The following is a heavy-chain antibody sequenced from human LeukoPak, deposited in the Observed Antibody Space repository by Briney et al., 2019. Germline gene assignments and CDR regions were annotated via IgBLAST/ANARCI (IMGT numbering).Heavy chain of an antibody. J-gene: IGHJ6*02. CDR3: VSGKTLSGYYYYYGMDV. CDR1: GFTFSSYS. V-gene: IGHV3-48*04. D-gene: IGHD1-14*01. CDR2: ISSSSTI. Sequence: GGSLRLSCAASGFTFSSYSMNWVRQAPGKGLEWVSYISSSSTIYYADSVKGRFTISRDNAKNSLYLQMNSLRAEDTAVYYCVSGKTLSGYYYYYGMDVWGQGTTVTVSS.